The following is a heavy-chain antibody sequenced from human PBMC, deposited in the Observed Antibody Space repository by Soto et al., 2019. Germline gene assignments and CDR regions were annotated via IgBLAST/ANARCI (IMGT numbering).Heavy chain of an antibody. CDR2: ISAYNGNT. V-gene: IGHV1-18*01. CDR1: GYTFTSYG. J-gene: IGHJ5*02. CDR3: ARDGVAYCGVDCHFNWFDP. Sequence: GASVKVSCKASGYTFTSYGISWVRQAPGQGLEWMGWISAYNGNTNYAQKLQGRVTMTTDTSTSTAYMELRSLRSDDTAVYYCARDGVAYCGVDCHFNWFDPWGQGTLVTVSS. D-gene: IGHD2-21*02.